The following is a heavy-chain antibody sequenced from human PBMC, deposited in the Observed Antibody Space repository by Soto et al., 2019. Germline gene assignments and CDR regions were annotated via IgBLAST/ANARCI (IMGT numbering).Heavy chain of an antibody. Sequence: SETLSLTCTVSGATVSRGDYFWTWIRQPPGKGVEWIGYIYSSGTTNYNPALKSRVTISLDTSRRYVALKLPSVTAADTAVYYCARGEDAFCYHGLDLWGQGITVTVS. CDR2: IYSSGTT. V-gene: IGHV4-61*03. CDR3: ARGEDAFCYHGLDL. J-gene: IGHJ6*02. CDR1: GATVSRGDYF.